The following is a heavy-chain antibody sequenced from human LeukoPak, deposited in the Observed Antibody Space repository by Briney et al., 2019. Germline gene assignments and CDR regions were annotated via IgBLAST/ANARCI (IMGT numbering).Heavy chain of an antibody. J-gene: IGHJ3*02. CDR1: GFTFSTYA. Sequence: QPGRSLRLSCAASGFTFSTYAMHWVRQAPGKGLEWVAVILYDGSNKYYADSVKGRFTISRDNSKNTLYLQVSSLRPEDAAVYYCARVREAGRLLVTAGGRGTFDIWGQGTMVTVSS. CDR3: ARVREAGRLLVTAGGRGTFDI. CDR2: ILYDGSNK. D-gene: IGHD2-21*02. V-gene: IGHV3-30-3*01.